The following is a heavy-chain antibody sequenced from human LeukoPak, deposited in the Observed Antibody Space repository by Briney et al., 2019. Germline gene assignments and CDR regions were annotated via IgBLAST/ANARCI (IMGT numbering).Heavy chain of an antibody. D-gene: IGHD3-22*01. Sequence: SVKVPCKASGGTFSSYAISWVRQAPGQGLEWMGRIIPILGIANYAQKFQGRVTITADKSTSTAYMELSSLRSEDTAVYYCAITTAPYYYDSSGYYYWFGPWGQGTLVTVSS. V-gene: IGHV1-69*04. CDR3: AITTAPYYYDSSGYYYWFGP. CDR2: IIPILGIA. J-gene: IGHJ5*02. CDR1: GGTFSSYA.